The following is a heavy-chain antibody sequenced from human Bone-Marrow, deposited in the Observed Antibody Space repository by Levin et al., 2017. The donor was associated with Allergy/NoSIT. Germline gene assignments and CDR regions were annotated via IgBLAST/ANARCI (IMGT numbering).Heavy chain of an antibody. J-gene: IGHJ6*02. V-gene: IGHV3-30*18. CDR3: AKDRIAAAASSPLYYYYYYGMDV. D-gene: IGHD6-13*01. CDR2: ISYDGSNK. Sequence: GESLKISCAASGFTFSSYGMHWVRQAPGKGLEWVAVISYDGSNKYYADSVKGRFTISRDNSKNTLYLQMNSLRAEDTAVYYCAKDRIAAAASSPLYYYYYYGMDVWGQGTTVTVSS. CDR1: GFTFSSYG.